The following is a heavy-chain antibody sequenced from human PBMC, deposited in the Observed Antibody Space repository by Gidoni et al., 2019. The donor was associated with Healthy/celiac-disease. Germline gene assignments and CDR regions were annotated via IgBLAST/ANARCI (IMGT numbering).Heavy chain of an antibody. J-gene: IGHJ4*02. CDR2: IWYDGSNK. Sequence: QVQLVESGGGVVQPGRSLRLPCAASGFTFSSYGIHWVRQAPGKGLEWVAVIWYDGSNKYYPDSVKGRFTISRDNSKNTLYLQMNSLRAEDTAVYYCARDPRGGNSPFDYWGQGTLVTVSS. D-gene: IGHD2-21*02. CDR3: ARDPRGGNSPFDY. CDR1: GFTFSSYG. V-gene: IGHV3-33*01.